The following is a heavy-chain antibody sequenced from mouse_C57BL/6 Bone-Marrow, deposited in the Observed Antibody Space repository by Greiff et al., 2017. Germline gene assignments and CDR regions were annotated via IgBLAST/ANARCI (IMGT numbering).Heavy chain of an antibody. V-gene: IGHV3-6*01. CDR1: GYSITSGYY. J-gene: IGHJ4*01. CDR2: ISYDGSN. Sequence: EVQLQESGPGLVKPSQSLSLTCSVTGYSITSGYYWNWIRQFPGNKLEWMGYISYDGSNNYNPYLKNPISITRDTSKHQFFLKLNSVTTEDTATYYCARGGMDYWGQGTSVTVSS. CDR3: ARGGMDY.